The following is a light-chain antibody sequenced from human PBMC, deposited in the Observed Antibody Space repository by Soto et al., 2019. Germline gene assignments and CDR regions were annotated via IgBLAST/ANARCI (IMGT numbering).Light chain of an antibody. CDR2: EVS. J-gene: IGLJ3*02. CDR3: SSYTSRSTWV. V-gene: IGLV2-14*01. CDR1: SSDVGGYNY. Sequence: QSALTQPASVSGSPGQSITISCTGTSSDVGGYNYVSWYQQHPGKAPKLMIYEVSNRPYGVSNRFSGAKSGNTASLTISGLQAEDEADYYCSSYTSRSTWVFGGGTKMTVL.